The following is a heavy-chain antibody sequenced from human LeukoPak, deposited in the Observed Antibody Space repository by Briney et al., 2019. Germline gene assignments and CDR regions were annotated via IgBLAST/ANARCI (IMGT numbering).Heavy chain of an antibody. J-gene: IGHJ4*02. D-gene: IGHD3-10*01. CDR1: GYSISSGYY. V-gene: IGHV4-38-2*02. CDR3: ARVSLVRGAPDYYFDY. CDR2: IYHSGST. Sequence: SETLSLTCTVSGYSISSGYYWGWIRQPPGKGLEWIGCIYHSGSTYYNPSLKSRVTISVDTSKNQFSLKLSSVTAADTAVYYCARVSLVRGAPDYYFDYWGQGTLVTVSS.